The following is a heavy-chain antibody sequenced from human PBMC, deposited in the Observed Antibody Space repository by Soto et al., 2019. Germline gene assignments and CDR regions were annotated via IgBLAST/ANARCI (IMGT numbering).Heavy chain of an antibody. CDR2: INPDNGNT. Sequence: GASVKVSCKASGYTFTRYTMNWVRQAPGQRLEWMGWINPDNGNTKSSQKFQDRVIITRDTSASTAYMDLSSLRSEDTAVYYCARGIATGPLDPWGQGTPVTFSS. D-gene: IGHD2-15*01. J-gene: IGHJ5*02. CDR1: GYTFTRYT. CDR3: ARGIATGPLDP. V-gene: IGHV1-3*01.